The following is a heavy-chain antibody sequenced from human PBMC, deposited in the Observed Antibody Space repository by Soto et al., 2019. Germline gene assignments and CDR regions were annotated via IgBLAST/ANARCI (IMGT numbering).Heavy chain of an antibody. V-gene: IGHV1-2*02. D-gene: IGHD6-6*01. J-gene: IGHJ4*02. CDR1: EYTFIDYY. CDR2: INPNSGGT. Sequence: ASVKVSCKASEYTFIDYYMHWVRQAPGQGLEWMGWINPNSGGTNYAQKFQGRVTMTRDTSISTAYMELNRPTSNDTAVYYCARGRRSSSSSNDYWGQGTLVTVSS. CDR3: ARGRRSSSSSNDY.